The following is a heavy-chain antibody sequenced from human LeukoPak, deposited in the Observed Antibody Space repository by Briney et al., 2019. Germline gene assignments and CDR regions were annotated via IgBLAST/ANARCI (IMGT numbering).Heavy chain of an antibody. CDR3: ARDQGYCSGGSCYSPDY. D-gene: IGHD2-15*01. J-gene: IGHJ4*02. CDR2: IWYDGSNK. CDR1: GFTFSSYG. V-gene: IGHV3-33*01. Sequence: GGSLRLSCAASGFTFSSYGMHWVRQAPGKGLEWVAVIWYDGSNKYYADSAKGRFTISRDNSKNTLYLQMNSLRAEDTAVYYCARDQGYCSGGSCYSPDYWGQGTLVTVSS.